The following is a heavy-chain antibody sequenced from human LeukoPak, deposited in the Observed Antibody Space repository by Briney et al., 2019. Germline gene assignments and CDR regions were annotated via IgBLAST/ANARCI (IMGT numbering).Heavy chain of an antibody. CDR2: IVVGSGNT. Sequence: SVKVSCKASGFTFTSSAMQWVRQARGQRLEWIGWIVVGSGNTNYAQKFQERVTITRDMSTSTAYMELSSLRSEDTAVYYCAARRGIAVNWFDPWGQGTLVTVSS. J-gene: IGHJ5*02. CDR1: GFTFTSSA. CDR3: AARRGIAVNWFDP. V-gene: IGHV1-58*02. D-gene: IGHD6-19*01.